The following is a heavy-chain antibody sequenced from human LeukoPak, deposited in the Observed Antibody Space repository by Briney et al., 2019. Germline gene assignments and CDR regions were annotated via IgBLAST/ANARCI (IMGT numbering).Heavy chain of an antibody. CDR2: INHSGST. V-gene: IGHV4-34*04. Sequence: SENMSLTCAVDGGSFSGYHWSWIRQRPGKGRKWIGEINHSGSTNDNPSHKRRATIAVDTSSTQYTLMRSSVTAENTAEYYCGWKRYYDCWSGYLNWFDAGGRGTLATV. CDR3: GWKRYYDCWSGYLNWFDA. J-gene: IGHJ5*02. D-gene: IGHD3-3*01. CDR1: GGSFSGYH.